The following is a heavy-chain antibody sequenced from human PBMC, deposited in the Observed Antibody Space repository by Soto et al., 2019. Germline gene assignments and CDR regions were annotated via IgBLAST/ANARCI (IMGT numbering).Heavy chain of an antibody. J-gene: IGHJ5*02. Sequence: QVQLVQSGAEVRKPGASVKVSCEASGYRFTDHYIHWVRQAPGQGLEWMGWINPYSGDTSYGPKCRGWATLTRDTSINTAFMELNSLRSNDTAVYYSANDGTARGPNPFDPWGQGTLVTVSS. V-gene: IGHV1-2*04. CDR1: GYRFTDHY. D-gene: IGHD1-1*01. CDR2: INPYSGDT. CDR3: ANDGTARGPNPFDP.